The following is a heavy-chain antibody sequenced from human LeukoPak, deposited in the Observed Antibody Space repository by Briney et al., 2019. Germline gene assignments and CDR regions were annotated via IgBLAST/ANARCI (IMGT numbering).Heavy chain of an antibody. CDR2: IRQDGSEK. V-gene: IGHV3-7*05. D-gene: IGHD6-13*01. J-gene: IGHJ3*02. CDR1: GFTFSSCW. Sequence: GGSLRLSCAASGFTFSSCWMSWVRQAPGKGLEWVASIRQDGSEKYYVDSVKGRFTISRDNAKNSLCLQMNSLRAEDMAVYYCARVRGAAGYAFDIWGQGTMVTVSS. CDR3: ARVRGAAGYAFDI.